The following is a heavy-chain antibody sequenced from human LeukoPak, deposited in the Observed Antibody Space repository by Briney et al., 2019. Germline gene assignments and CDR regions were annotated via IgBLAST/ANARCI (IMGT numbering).Heavy chain of an antibody. Sequence: SETLSLTCAVDGGSFSGYYWSWIRQPPGKGLEWIGEMNHSGSTNYNPSLKSRVTISVDPSKNQLSLKVNSVTAADTAVYYCARGRGSWYAYWGQGTLVTVSS. CDR3: ARGRGSWYAY. D-gene: IGHD6-13*01. J-gene: IGHJ4*02. V-gene: IGHV4-34*01. CDR2: MNHSGST. CDR1: GGSFSGYY.